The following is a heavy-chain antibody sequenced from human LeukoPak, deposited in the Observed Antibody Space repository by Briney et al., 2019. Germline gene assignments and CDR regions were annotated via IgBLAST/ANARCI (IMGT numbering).Heavy chain of an antibody. CDR3: ARDPPSRGTRYFDY. CDR2: ITSSSSNK. J-gene: IGHJ4*02. Sequence: GGSLRLSCAASGFPFSRYSMNWVRQAPGEGPEWVSSITSSSSNKDYVDSVKGRFTVSRDNAKNSLYLQMDSLRVEDTAVYYCARDPPSRGTRYFDYWGQGILVTVSS. D-gene: IGHD3-16*01. CDR1: GFPFSRYS. V-gene: IGHV3-21*01.